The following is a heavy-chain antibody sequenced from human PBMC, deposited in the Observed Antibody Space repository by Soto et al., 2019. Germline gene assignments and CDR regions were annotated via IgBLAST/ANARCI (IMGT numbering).Heavy chain of an antibody. CDR3: ARDDHGYCSGGSCSYFDY. CDR2: IIHIFGTA. CDR1: GGTFSSYA. V-gene: IGHV1-69*13. D-gene: IGHD2-15*01. Sequence: SVKVSCKASGGTFSSYAISWVRQAPGQGLEWMGGIIHIFGTANYAQKFQGRVTITADESTSTAYMELSSLRSEDTAVYYCARDDHGYCSGGSCSYFDYWGQGTLVTVPS. J-gene: IGHJ4*02.